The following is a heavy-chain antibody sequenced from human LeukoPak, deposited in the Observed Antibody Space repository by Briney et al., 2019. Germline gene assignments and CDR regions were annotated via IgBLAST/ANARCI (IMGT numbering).Heavy chain of an antibody. Sequence: ASVKVSCKASGFTFTSSAMQWVRQARGQRLEWIGWIVVGSGNTNYAQKFQERVSITRDMSTSTAYMELSSLRSDDTAVYYCAADDQQLMLWGQGTLVTVSS. CDR1: GFTFTSSA. CDR3: AADDQQLML. CDR2: IVVGSGNT. J-gene: IGHJ4*02. D-gene: IGHD3-16*01. V-gene: IGHV1-58*02.